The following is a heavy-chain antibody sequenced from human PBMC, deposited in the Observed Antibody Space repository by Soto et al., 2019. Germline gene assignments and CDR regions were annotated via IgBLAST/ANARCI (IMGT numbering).Heavy chain of an antibody. CDR2: INHTGST. J-gene: IGHJ4*02. CDR1: VGSFSGYY. Sequence: PSENLCITCAFYVGSFSGYYWSGIRQPPGKGLEWIGQINHTGSTNYNPSLKRRVTISVDTSKNQFSLKLSSVTAADTAVYYCVRRTPFWSGDYRRTYYFDYWGQGTMVTVSS. V-gene: IGHV4-34*01. D-gene: IGHD3-3*01. CDR3: VRRTPFWSGDYRRTYYFDY.